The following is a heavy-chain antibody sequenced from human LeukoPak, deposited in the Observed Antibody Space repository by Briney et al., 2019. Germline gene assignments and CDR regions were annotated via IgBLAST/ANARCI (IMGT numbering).Heavy chain of an antibody. Sequence: GGSLRLSCTASGFTFNGYSMNWVRQAPGKGLEWVSSISTSSSYIYYADSVKGRFTISRNNPKNSLYLQMNSLRAEVTAVYYCARNRGDPSYFDYWGQGTLVTVSS. J-gene: IGHJ4*02. CDR2: ISTSSSYI. D-gene: IGHD4-17*01. CDR1: GFTFNGYS. CDR3: ARNRGDPSYFDY. V-gene: IGHV3-21*01.